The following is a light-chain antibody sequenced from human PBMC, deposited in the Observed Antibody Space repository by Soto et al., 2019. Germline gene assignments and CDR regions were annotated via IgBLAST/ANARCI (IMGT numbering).Light chain of an antibody. J-gene: IGKJ4*01. CDR3: QQHAHWPLT. CDR2: EAS. V-gene: IGKV3-11*01. Sequence: EIVLTQSPATLSLSPGERATLSCRASQSVGNNLAWYQQKPGQAPGLLIYEASTRATGIPARFSGSGSGTDFTLTISSLETADFAVYYCQQHAHWPLTFGGGTKVDIK. CDR1: QSVGNN.